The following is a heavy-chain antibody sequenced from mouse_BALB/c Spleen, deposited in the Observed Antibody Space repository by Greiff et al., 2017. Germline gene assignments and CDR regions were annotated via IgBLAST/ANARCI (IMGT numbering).Heavy chain of an antibody. Sequence: VKLMESAAELARPGASVKMSCKASGYTFTSYTMHWVKQRPGQGLEWIGYINPSSGYTEYNQKFKDKTTLTADKSSSTAYMQLSSLTSEDSAVYYCARYDYRYAMDYWGQGTSVTVSS. CDR1: GYTFTSYT. CDR2: INPSSGYT. J-gene: IGHJ4*01. V-gene: IGHV1-4*02. CDR3: ARYDYRYAMDY. D-gene: IGHD2-14*01.